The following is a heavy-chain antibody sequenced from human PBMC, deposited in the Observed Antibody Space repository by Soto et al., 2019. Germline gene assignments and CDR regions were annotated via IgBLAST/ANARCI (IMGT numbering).Heavy chain of an antibody. Sequence: VGSLRLSCAASGFTFSSYSFNWVRQAPGKGLEWVSSISSSSSYIYYADSLKGRFTISRDNAKNSLYLQMNSLRAEDTAVYYCARAYCSGGSCYSGDLFDYWGQGTLVTVSS. V-gene: IGHV3-21*01. CDR1: GFTFSSYS. CDR3: ARAYCSGGSCYSGDLFDY. J-gene: IGHJ4*02. CDR2: ISSSSSYI. D-gene: IGHD2-15*01.